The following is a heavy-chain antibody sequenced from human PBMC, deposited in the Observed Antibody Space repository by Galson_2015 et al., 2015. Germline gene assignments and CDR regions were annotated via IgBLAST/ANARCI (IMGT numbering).Heavy chain of an antibody. V-gene: IGHV4-39*01. Sequence: ETLSLTCTVSGGSISSSSYYWGWIRQPPGKGLEWIGSIYYSGSTYYNPSLKSRVTISVDTSKNQFSLKLSSVTAADTAVYYCARQRREMATIDYWGQGTLVTVSS. CDR1: GGSISSSSYY. J-gene: IGHJ4*02. CDR2: IYYSGST. D-gene: IGHD5-24*01. CDR3: ARQRREMATIDY.